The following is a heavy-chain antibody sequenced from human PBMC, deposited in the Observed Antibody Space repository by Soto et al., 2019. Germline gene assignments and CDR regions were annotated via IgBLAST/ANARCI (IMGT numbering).Heavy chain of an antibody. V-gene: IGHV1-46*03. CDR1: GYTFTSYS. CDR2: INPSGGGT. J-gene: IGHJ4*02. D-gene: IGHD6-19*01. CDR3: ARSGWQDDY. Sequence: QVHLVQSGAEVKKPGASVKVSCKASGYTFTSYSMLWVRQAPGQGLEWVGIINPSGGGTSYAQKLQGRVTMTSDTSTSTVYMELASLRSEDPAVYYCARSGWQDDYWGQGTLVTVSS.